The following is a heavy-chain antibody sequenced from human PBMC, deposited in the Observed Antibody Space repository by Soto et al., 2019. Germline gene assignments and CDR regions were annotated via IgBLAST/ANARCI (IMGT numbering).Heavy chain of an antibody. Sequence: GSLRLSCAASGFTFSSYEMNWVRQAPGKGLEWVSYISSSGSTIYYADSVKGRFTISRDNAKNSLYLQMNSLRAEDTAVYYCASVYCSGGSCYEGHWFDPWGQGTLVTVS. CDR3: ASVYCSGGSCYEGHWFDP. J-gene: IGHJ5*02. CDR1: GFTFSSYE. CDR2: ISSSGSTI. D-gene: IGHD2-15*01. V-gene: IGHV3-48*03.